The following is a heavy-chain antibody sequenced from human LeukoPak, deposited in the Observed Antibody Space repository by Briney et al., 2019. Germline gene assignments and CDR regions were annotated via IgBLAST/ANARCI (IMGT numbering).Heavy chain of an antibody. D-gene: IGHD1-26*01. CDR3: ATIVAAATNDAFDL. CDR1: GGTFRRYT. Sequence: ASVKVSCKASGGTFRRYTIIWVRQAPGQGLEWMGRIVPSVDIANYAQKFQGRVTIIADKSTSTAYMDLSSLRSEDTAVYYCATIVAAATNDAFDLWGQGTWSPSLQ. CDR2: IVPSVDIA. J-gene: IGHJ3*01. V-gene: IGHV1-69*02.